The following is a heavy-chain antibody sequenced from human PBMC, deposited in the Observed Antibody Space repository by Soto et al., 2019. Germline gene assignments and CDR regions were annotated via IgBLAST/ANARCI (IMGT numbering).Heavy chain of an antibody. CDR1: GGPFNNYV. CDR3: AGRCDGTNCLAHFDY. D-gene: IGHD2-2*01. J-gene: IGHJ4*02. CDR2: IIPIFGTP. Sequence: SVKVSCTASGGPFNNYVINWVRQAPGQGLEWMAGIIPIFGTPNYAQKFQGRVTITADKSTSTAYMELNSLRSEDTAVYYCAGRCDGTNCLAHFDYWGQGTLVTVSS. V-gene: IGHV1-69*06.